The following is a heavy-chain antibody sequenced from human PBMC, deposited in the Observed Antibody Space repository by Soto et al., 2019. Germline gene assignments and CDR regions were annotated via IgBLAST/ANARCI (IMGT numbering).Heavy chain of an antibody. V-gene: IGHV3-21*01. D-gene: IGHD6-6*01. CDR1: GFTFSSYS. Sequence: LRLSCAASGFTFSSYSMNWVRQAPGKGLEWVSSISSSSSYIYYADSVKGRFTISRDNAKNSLYLQMNSLRAEDTAVYYCARDWGIEYSSSSAYYYYGMDVWGQGTTVTVSS. J-gene: IGHJ6*02. CDR3: ARDWGIEYSSSSAYYYYGMDV. CDR2: ISSSSSYI.